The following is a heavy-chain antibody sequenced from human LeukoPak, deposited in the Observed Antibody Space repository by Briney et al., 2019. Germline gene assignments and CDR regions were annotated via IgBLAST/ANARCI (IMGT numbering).Heavy chain of an antibody. CDR3: ANGPQYDTLTGYYKVRSHLDY. V-gene: IGHV3-30*02. CDR1: GFTFSNYG. Sequence: GGSLRLSCAASGFTFSNYGMQWVRQAPGKGLEWVAFIRYDGSIKHYADSVKGRFTISRDNSKNTLYLQMNSLRAEDTAVYYCANGPQYDTLTGYYKVRSHLDYWGQGTLVTVSS. J-gene: IGHJ4*02. D-gene: IGHD3-9*01. CDR2: IRYDGSIK.